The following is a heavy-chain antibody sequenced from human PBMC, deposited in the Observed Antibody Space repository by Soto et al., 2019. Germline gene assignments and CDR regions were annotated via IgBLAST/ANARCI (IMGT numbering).Heavy chain of an antibody. V-gene: IGHV3-23*01. CDR3: AKDNGSSSSWFEFDY. J-gene: IGHJ4*02. D-gene: IGHD6-13*01. CDR2: ISGSGGST. Sequence: EVQLLESGGGLVQPGGSLRLSCAASGFTFSSYAMSWVRQAPGKGLEWVSAISGSGGSTYYADSVKGRFTISRDNSKNPLYLQMNSLRAEDTAVYYFAKDNGSSSSWFEFDYWGQGTLVTVSS. CDR1: GFTFSSYA.